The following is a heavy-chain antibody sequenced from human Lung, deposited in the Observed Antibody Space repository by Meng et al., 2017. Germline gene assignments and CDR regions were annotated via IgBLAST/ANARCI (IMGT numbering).Heavy chain of an antibody. D-gene: IGHD3-10*01. CDR2: LGAHDGDT. CDR1: DYTFTGYG. Sequence: VQPVQSGPEVKKPGASVKASCKASDYTFTGYGVSWVRQAPGQGLEWMAWLGAHDGDTSHAPKFQGRVTVSADRPTATAYMELRSLRSDDTAVYYCARGTPGRSYSDYWGQGTLVTVSS. CDR3: ARGTPGRSYSDY. J-gene: IGHJ4*02. V-gene: IGHV1-18*01.